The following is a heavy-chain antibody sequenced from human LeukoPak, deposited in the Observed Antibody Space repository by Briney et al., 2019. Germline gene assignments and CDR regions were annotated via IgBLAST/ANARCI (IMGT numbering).Heavy chain of an antibody. V-gene: IGHV4-39*01. CDR3: ARTGGTIDY. CDR2: IYYSGST. Sequence: SETLSLTCTVSGGSISSSSYYWGWIRQPPGKGLEWIGSIYYSGSTYYNPSLKRRVTISVDTSKNQFSLKLSSVTAADTAVYYCARTGGTIDYWGQGTLVTVSS. D-gene: IGHD2-8*02. J-gene: IGHJ4*02. CDR1: GGSISSSSYY.